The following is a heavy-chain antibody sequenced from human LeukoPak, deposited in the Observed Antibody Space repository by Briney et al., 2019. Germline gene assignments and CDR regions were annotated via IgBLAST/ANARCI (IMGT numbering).Heavy chain of an antibody. CDR3: ARDLDGAFDY. CDR2: IYYSGST. D-gene: IGHD4-17*01. J-gene: IGHJ4*02. Sequence: PSETLSLTCTVSGGSISSYYWSWIRQPPGKGLEWIGYIYYSGSTNYNPSLKSRVTISVDTSKNQFSLKLSSVTAADTAVYYCARDLDGAFDYWGQGTLVTVSS. CDR1: GGSISSYY. V-gene: IGHV4-59*01.